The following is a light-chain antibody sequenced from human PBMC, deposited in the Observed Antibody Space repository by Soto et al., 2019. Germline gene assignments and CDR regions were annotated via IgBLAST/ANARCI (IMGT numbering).Light chain of an antibody. CDR1: SSDVGGYNF. Sequence: QSVLTQPASVFGSPGQSITISCTETSSDVGGYNFVSWYQQHPGKAPKLMIYEVSNRPSGVSNRFSGSKSGNTASLTISGLQPEDEADYYCSSYTTSSTVVFGTGTKVTVL. CDR3: SSYTTSSTVV. V-gene: IGLV2-14*03. J-gene: IGLJ1*01. CDR2: EVS.